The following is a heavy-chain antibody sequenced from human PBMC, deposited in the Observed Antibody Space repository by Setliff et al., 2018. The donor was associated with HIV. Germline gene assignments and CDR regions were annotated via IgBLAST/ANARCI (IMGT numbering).Heavy chain of an antibody. CDR3: ARAPPGIQNDAFDV. CDR2: IYTNGYT. CDR1: GGSISSGSYY. J-gene: IGHJ3*01. V-gene: IGHV4-61*09. Sequence: PLSLTCSVSGGSISSGSYYWTWIRQPAGKGPEWIGHIYTNGYTNYNPSLKSRVTISVDTSKNQFSLKLTSVTAADTAVYYCARAPPGIQNDAFDVWGQGTMVTVSS.